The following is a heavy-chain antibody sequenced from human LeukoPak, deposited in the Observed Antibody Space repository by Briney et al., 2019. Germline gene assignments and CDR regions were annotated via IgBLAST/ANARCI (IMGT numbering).Heavy chain of an antibody. CDR3: ARQSYYGSGTHFDY. Sequence: PSETLSLTCTVSGGSISSYYWNWIRQPPGKGLEWIGHIYYSGSTYYNPSLKSRVTISVDTSKNQFSLKLSSVTAADTAVYYCARQSYYGSGTHFDYWGQGTLVTVSS. V-gene: IGHV4-59*01. D-gene: IGHD3-10*01. CDR2: IYYSGST. J-gene: IGHJ4*02. CDR1: GGSISSYY.